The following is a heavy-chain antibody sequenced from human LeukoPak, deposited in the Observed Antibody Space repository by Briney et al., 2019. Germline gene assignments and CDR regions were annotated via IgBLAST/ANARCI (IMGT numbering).Heavy chain of an antibody. J-gene: IGHJ4*02. CDR2: IYYSGST. CDR3: AREKAQGQLGYCSGGSCYPPPD. D-gene: IGHD2-15*01. CDR1: GGSISSSSYY. Sequence: SETLSLSCTVSGGSISSSSYYWGWIRQPPGKGLEWIRSIYYSGSTYYNPSLKSQVTISVDTSKNQFSLKLSSVTAADTAVHYCAREKAQGQLGYCSGGSCYPPPDWGQGTLVTVSS. V-gene: IGHV4-39*02.